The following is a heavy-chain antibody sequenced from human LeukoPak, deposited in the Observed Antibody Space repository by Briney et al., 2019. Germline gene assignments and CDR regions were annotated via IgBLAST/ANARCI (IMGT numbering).Heavy chain of an antibody. CDR1: GFTFGGYA. V-gene: IGHV3-23*01. Sequence: GGPLRLSCAASGFTFGGYAMSWVRQASGKGLEWVSLISGSGDAYDADSVQGRFTISRDNSKNTLYLQMNSLRAEDTAVYYCVKDGHYPDNSGYYYEDSWGQGTLVTVSS. CDR3: VKDGHYPDNSGYYYEDS. CDR2: ISGSGDA. J-gene: IGHJ4*02. D-gene: IGHD3-22*01.